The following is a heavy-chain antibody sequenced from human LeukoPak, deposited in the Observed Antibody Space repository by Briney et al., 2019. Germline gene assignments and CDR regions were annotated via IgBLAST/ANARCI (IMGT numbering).Heavy chain of an antibody. CDR2: ISGSGGST. CDR3: AKAHYDSSGPFDY. J-gene: IGHJ4*02. CDR1: RFTFSSYA. Sequence: GESLRLSCAASRFTFSSYAMSWVRQAPGKGLEGVSGISGSGGSTYYPDSVKGRFTISRDNSKNTLYLQMNSLRAEDTAVYYCAKAHYDSSGPFDYWGQGTLVTVSS. D-gene: IGHD3-22*01. V-gene: IGHV3-23*01.